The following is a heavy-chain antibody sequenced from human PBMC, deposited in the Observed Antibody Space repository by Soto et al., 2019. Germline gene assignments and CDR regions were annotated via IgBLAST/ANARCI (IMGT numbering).Heavy chain of an antibody. Sequence: PSETLSLTFAVYDGSFSGYYWSWIRQPPGKGLEWIGEINHSGSTNYNPSLKSRVTISVDTSKNQFSLKLSSVTAADTAVYYCARKNTWGIAAAGFDYWGQGTLVTVSS. CDR1: DGSFSGYY. V-gene: IGHV4-34*01. J-gene: IGHJ4*02. D-gene: IGHD6-13*01. CDR3: ARKNTWGIAAAGFDY. CDR2: INHSGST.